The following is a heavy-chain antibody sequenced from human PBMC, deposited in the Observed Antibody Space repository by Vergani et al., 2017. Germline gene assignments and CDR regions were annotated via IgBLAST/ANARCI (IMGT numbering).Heavy chain of an antibody. V-gene: IGHV4-38-2*01. J-gene: IGHJ3*02. CDR1: GYSISTNYY. CDR2: IYHSGST. D-gene: IGHD6-19*01. CDR3: ARIGVAGRGGAFDI. Sequence: QVQLQESGPGLVKPSETLSLTCAVSGYSISTNYYWGWSRQPPGKRLEWIGSIYHSGSTYYNPSLKSRVSISEDTSKNQFSLKMTSVTAADTAVYYCARIGVAGRGGAFDIWGQGTMVTVSS.